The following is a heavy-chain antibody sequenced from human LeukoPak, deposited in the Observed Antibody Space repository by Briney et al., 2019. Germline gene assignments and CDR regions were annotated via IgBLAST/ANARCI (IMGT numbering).Heavy chain of an antibody. J-gene: IGHJ6*02. V-gene: IGHV4-59*01. D-gene: IGHD3-22*01. CDR1: GGSISSYS. Sequence: SETLSLTGTVSGGSISSYSWSWIRQPPGEGLEWIGYIYYSGSTNYNPSLKSRVTISVDTSKNQFSLKLSSVTAADTAVYYCAREGRYYCDSSGYPRYSYYYGMDVWGQGTTVTVSS. CDR2: IYYSGST. CDR3: AREGRYYCDSSGYPRYSYYYGMDV.